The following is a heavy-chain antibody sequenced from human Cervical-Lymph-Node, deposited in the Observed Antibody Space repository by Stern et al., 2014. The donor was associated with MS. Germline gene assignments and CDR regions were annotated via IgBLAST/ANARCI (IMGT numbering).Heavy chain of an antibody. CDR3: TREDCSGGSCRGMDV. D-gene: IGHD2-15*01. V-gene: IGHV3-30-3*01. Sequence: VQLVESGGDVVQPGRSLRLSCAASRFSISDYAMHWVRQAPGKGLERVATISYDGSSKRYADSVKGRFTISRDNLKNTVHVQMNSLRAEDTAVYYCTREDCSGGSCRGMDVWGQGTTVTVSS. J-gene: IGHJ6*02. CDR2: ISYDGSSK. CDR1: RFSISDYA.